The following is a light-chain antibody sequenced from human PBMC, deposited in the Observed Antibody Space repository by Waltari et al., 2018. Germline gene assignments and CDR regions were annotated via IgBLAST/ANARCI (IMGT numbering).Light chain of an antibody. J-gene: IGKJ3*01. CDR2: ATS. Sequence: EIVLTQSPGTLSLSPGERATLSCRASRSVSSTYLAWYQQKPGQAPRLLIYATSSRPTGIPARFSGSGSGTDFTLTISSLEPEDFAVYYCQHRDHWPPDATFGPGTKVDI. CDR1: RSVSSTY. V-gene: IGKV3D-20*02. CDR3: QHRDHWPPDAT.